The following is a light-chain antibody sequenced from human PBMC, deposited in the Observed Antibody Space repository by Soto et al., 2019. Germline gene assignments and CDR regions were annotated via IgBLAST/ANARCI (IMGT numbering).Light chain of an antibody. CDR1: QSVNSSY. CDR2: GAS. CDR3: QQYGRSPPMYT. J-gene: IGKJ2*01. Sequence: DIVLTQSPGTLSLSPGERATLSCRASQSVNSSYLAWYQQTPGQAPRLLIYGASSRATGIPDRFSGSGSGTGFTLTISRLEPEDFAVYYCQQYGRSPPMYTFGQGTKLEIK. V-gene: IGKV3-20*01.